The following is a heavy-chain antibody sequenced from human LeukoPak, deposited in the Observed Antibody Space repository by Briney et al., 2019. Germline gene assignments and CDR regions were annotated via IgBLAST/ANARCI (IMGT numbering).Heavy chain of an antibody. CDR2: ISSSSSYI. Sequence: PGGSLRLSCAASGFTFSSYSMNWVRQAPGKGLEWVSSISSSSSYIYYADSVKGRFTISRDNAKNSLYLQMNSLRAEDTAVYYCARDRTDLWLVPDYWGQGTLVTVSS. CDR3: ARDRTDLWLVPDY. J-gene: IGHJ4*02. CDR1: GFTFSSYS. D-gene: IGHD6-19*01. V-gene: IGHV3-21*01.